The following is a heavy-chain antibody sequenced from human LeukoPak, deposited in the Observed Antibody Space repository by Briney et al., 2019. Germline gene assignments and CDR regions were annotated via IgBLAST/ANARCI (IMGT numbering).Heavy chain of an antibody. CDR2: ISSSSSYI. J-gene: IGHJ3*02. Sequence: PGGSLRLSCAASGFTFSSYSMNWVRQAPGKGLEWVSSISSSSSYIYYADSVKGRFTISRDNAKNSLYLQMNSLRAEDTAVYYCARDFWPYYYDSSGSDAFDIWGQGTMVTVSS. CDR3: ARDFWPYYYDSSGSDAFDI. D-gene: IGHD3-22*01. CDR1: GFTFSSYS. V-gene: IGHV3-21*04.